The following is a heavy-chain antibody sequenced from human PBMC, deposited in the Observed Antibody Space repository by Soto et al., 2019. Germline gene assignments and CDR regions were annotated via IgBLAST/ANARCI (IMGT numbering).Heavy chain of an antibody. CDR3: ARLMAYYDSSGYWSDFSLDY. D-gene: IGHD3-22*01. V-gene: IGHV4-59*04. Sequence: SELLSLTCTVCGGSISSYYWNWIRQPPGKGLEWIGNIYYSGSTYYNPSLKSRVTISVDTSKNQFSLKLSSVTAADTAVYYCARLMAYYDSSGYWSDFSLDYWGQGTLVTVSS. CDR1: GGSISSYY. CDR2: IYYSGST. J-gene: IGHJ4*02.